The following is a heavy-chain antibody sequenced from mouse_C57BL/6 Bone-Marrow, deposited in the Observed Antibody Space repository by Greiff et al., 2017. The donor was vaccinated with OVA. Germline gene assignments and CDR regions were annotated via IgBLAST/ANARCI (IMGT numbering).Heavy chain of an antibody. J-gene: IGHJ1*03. D-gene: IGHD1-1*01. CDR2: IYPRSGNT. Sequence: QVQLKESGAELARPGASVKLSCKASGYTFTSYGISWVKQRTGQGLEWIGEIYPRSGNTYYNEKFKGKATLTAEKSSSTAYMALRSLTSEDSAVYFCARDYYGSSYVDWYFDVWGTGTTVTVSS. CDR1: GYTFTSYG. V-gene: IGHV1-81*01. CDR3: ARDYYGSSYVDWYFDV.